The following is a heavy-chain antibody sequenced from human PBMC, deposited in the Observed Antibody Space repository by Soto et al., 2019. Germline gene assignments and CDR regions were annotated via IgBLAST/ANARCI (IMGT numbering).Heavy chain of an antibody. J-gene: IGHJ3*02. Sequence: QVQLVQSGAEVKKPGSSVKVSCKASGGTFSSYAINWVRQAPGQGLEWMGGIIPIFGTADYAQKFQGRVTITADESTSTAYMELSSLRSEDTAVYYCARDATKDIVLVPAAMVDFDILGQGTMVTVSS. D-gene: IGHD2-2*01. CDR3: ARDATKDIVLVPAAMVDFDI. CDR1: GGTFSSYA. V-gene: IGHV1-69*12. CDR2: IIPIFGTA.